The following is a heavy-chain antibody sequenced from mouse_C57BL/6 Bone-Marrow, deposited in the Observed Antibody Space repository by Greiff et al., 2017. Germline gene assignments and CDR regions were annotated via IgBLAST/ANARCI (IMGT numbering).Heavy chain of an antibody. D-gene: IGHD2-4*01. V-gene: IGHV14-4*01. CDR1: GFNIKDDY. CDR2: IDPENGDT. CDR3: ARLEDYDNY. J-gene: IGHJ2*01. Sequence: EVQLQQSGAELVRPGASVKLSCTASGFNIKDDYMHWVKQRPEQGLEWIGWIDPENGDTEYASKFQGKATITADTSSNTAYLQLSSLTSEDTAIYYCARLEDYDNYWGQGTTLTVSS.